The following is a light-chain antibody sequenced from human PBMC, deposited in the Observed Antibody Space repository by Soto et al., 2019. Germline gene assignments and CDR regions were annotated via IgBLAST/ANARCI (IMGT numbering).Light chain of an antibody. CDR2: DAS. J-gene: IGKJ5*01. V-gene: IGKV1-13*02. CDR3: QQFKTLIT. CDR1: QGISSA. Sequence: AIQLTQSPSSLSASVGDRVTITCRASQGISSALAWYQQKPGKAPKLLIYDASSLESGVPSIFSGSGSGTDFPLTISSLHPEDFATYYCQQFKTLITFGRGPRLEIK.